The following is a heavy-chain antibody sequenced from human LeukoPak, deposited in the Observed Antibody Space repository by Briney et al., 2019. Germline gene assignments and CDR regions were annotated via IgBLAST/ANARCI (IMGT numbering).Heavy chain of an antibody. CDR1: GYTFTGHY. CDR2: INPNSGGT. D-gene: IGHD3-22*01. V-gene: IGHV1-2*02. J-gene: IGHJ4*02. Sequence: ASVKVSCKASGYTFTGHYMHWVRQAPGQGLEWMGWINPNSGGTNYAQKFQGRVTMTRDMSISTAYMELSRLRSDDTAVYYCARVMHDSSGYYYVFDYWGQETLVTVSS. CDR3: ARVMHDSSGYYYVFDY.